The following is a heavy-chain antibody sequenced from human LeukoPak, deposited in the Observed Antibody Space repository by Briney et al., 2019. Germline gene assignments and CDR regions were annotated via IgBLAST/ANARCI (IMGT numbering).Heavy chain of an antibody. D-gene: IGHD3-22*01. CDR1: GYSFTSYW. J-gene: IGHJ4*02. Sequence: GESLKISCKGSGYSFTSYWIGWVRQMPGKGLEWMGIIYPGDSNTRYSPSFQGQVTISADKSISTAYLQWSSLKASDTAVYYCARFVRYYDSSGYSKYYFDYWGQGTLVTVSS. CDR2: IYPGDSNT. V-gene: IGHV5-51*01. CDR3: ARFVRYYDSSGYSKYYFDY.